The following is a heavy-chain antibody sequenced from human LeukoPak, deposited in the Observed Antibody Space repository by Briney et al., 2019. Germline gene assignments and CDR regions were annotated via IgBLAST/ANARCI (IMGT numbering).Heavy chain of an antibody. CDR3: AKQSSGSSFDY. V-gene: IGHV3-30*18. CDR1: GFTFSSYG. Sequence: GRSLRLSCAASGFTFSSYGMHWVRQAPGKGLEWVAAISYDGSNKYYADSVKGRFTISRDNSKNTLYLQMNSLRAEDTAVYYCAKQSSGSSFDYWGQGTLVTVSS. CDR2: ISYDGSNK. J-gene: IGHJ4*02. D-gene: IGHD3-10*01.